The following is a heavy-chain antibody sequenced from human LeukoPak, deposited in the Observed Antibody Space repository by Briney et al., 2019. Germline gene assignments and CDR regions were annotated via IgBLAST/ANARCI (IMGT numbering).Heavy chain of an antibody. CDR2: IWHDGSNE. V-gene: IGHV3-33*01. Sequence: GGSLRLSCEASGFIFSGYGMHWVRQAPGKGLEWVAIIWHDGSNERCAESVKGRFTISRDNSKNTLYLQMNSLRAEDTAFYYCARGTRILGARGRDYFDYWGQGSLVTVSS. D-gene: IGHD1-26*01. J-gene: IGHJ4*02. CDR3: ARGTRILGARGRDYFDY. CDR1: GFIFSGYG.